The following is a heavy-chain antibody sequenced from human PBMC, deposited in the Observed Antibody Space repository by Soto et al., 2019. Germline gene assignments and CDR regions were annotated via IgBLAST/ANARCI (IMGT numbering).Heavy chain of an antibody. CDR3: ARGYCSSTSCPDAFDI. D-gene: IGHD2-2*01. J-gene: IGHJ3*02. V-gene: IGHV1-69*01. CDR1: GGTFSSYA. CDR2: IIPIFGTA. Sequence: QVQLVQSGAEVKKPGSSVKVSCKASGGTFSSYAVSWVRQAPGQGLEWMGGIIPIFGTANYAQKFQGRVTITADESTSTAYMELSSLRSEDTAVYYCARGYCSSTSCPDAFDIWGQGTMVTVSS.